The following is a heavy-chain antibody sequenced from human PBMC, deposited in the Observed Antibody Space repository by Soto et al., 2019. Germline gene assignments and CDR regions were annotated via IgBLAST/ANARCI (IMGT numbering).Heavy chain of an antibody. J-gene: IGHJ4*02. CDR2: INPSGGST. Sequence: QVQLVQSGAEVMQPGASVKVSCKASGYTFTSYYIQWVRQAPGQGLEWMGIINPSGGSTNYGQKFQGRVNMTRDTSTSTVYMELSSLRSEDTAIYYCSRGYPPRDQLGNLPGAFWGQGTLVTVSS. CDR1: GYTFTSYY. CDR3: SRGYPPRDQLGNLPGAF. V-gene: IGHV1-46*03. D-gene: IGHD1-1*01.